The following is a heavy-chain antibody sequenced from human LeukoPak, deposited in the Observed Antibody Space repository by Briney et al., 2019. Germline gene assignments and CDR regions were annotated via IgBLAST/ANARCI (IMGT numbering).Heavy chain of an antibody. CDR3: ASGGHLDY. CDR1: GFTFSNYW. V-gene: IGHV3-7*03. D-gene: IGHD3-16*01. CDR2: IKQDESEK. Sequence: GGSLRLSCVFSGFTFSNYWMSWVGQAPGKGLEWVANIKQDESEKHYVDSVKGRFTISRDNAENSLYLQMNSMRAEDTAVYYCASGGHLDYWGQGALVTVAS. J-gene: IGHJ4*02.